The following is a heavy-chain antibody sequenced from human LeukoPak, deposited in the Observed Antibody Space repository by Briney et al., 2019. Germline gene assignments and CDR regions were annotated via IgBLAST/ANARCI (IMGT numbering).Heavy chain of an antibody. CDR2: IIPIFGTA. D-gene: IGHD3-16*01. CDR1: GYTFTSYG. Sequence: ASVKVSCKASGYTFTSYGINWVRQAPGQGLEWMGGIIPIFGTANYAQKFQGRVTITADESTSTAYMELSSLRSEDTAVYYCAREGGYWGQGTLVTVSS. V-gene: IGHV1-69*13. J-gene: IGHJ4*02. CDR3: AREGGY.